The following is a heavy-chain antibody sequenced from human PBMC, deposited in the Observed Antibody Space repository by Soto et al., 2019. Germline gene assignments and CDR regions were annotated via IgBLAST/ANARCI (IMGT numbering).Heavy chain of an antibody. CDR2: ISGSGGST. CDR1: GFTFSSYA. CDR3: AKESRLVVVPSGWFDP. Sequence: LRLSCAASGFTFSSYAMSWVRQAPGKGLEWVSAISGSGGSTYYADSVKGRFTISRDNSKNTLYLQMNSLRAEDTAVYYCAKESRLVVVPSGWFDPWGQGTLVTVSS. D-gene: IGHD2-2*01. V-gene: IGHV3-23*01. J-gene: IGHJ5*02.